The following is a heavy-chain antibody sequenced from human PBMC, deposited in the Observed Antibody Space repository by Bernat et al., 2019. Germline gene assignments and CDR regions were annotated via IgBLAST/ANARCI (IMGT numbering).Heavy chain of an antibody. V-gene: IGHV3-23*01. CDR1: GFTFSSYA. D-gene: IGHD6-13*01. Sequence: EVQLLESGGGLVQPGGSLRLSCAASGFTFSSYAMSWVRQAPVKGLEWVSAISGSGGSTYYADSVKGRFTISRDNSKNTLYLQMNSLRAEDTAVYYCARYSSSWPPRRLDYWGQGTLVTVSS. CDR3: ARYSSSWPPRRLDY. CDR2: ISGSGGST. J-gene: IGHJ4*02.